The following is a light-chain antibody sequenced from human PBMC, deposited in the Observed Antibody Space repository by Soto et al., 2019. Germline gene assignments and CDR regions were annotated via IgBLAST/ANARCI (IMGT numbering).Light chain of an antibody. CDR1: KGFSSW. CDR3: QQYNSYSPT. CDR2: DAS. J-gene: IGKJ1*01. Sequence: DIKITQSPSTLSPSEGNRATITCRASKGFSSWLAGYQQKPGKPPNPLLYDASSLESGVPSRVSGSGSGTEFTLTISSLQPDDFATYYCQQYNSYSPTFGQGTKVEIK. V-gene: IGKV1-5*01.